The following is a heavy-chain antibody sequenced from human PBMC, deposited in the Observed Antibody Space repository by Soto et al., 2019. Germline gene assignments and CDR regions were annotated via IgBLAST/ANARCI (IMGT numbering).Heavy chain of an antibody. D-gene: IGHD6-6*01. V-gene: IGHV3-30*18. CDR3: AKRGSIAARPFDY. Sequence: SVGSLRLSCAASGFTFSSYGMHWVRQAPGKGLEWVAVISYDGSNKYYADSVKGRFTISRDNSKNTLYLQMNSLRAEDTAVYYCAKRGSIAARPFDYWGQGTLVTVSS. CDR2: ISYDGSNK. CDR1: GFTFSSYG. J-gene: IGHJ4*02.